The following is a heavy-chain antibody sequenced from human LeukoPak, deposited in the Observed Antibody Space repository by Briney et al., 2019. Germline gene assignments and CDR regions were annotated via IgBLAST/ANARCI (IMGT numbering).Heavy chain of an antibody. CDR3: AKVYGDYPPQTYYFDY. CDR2: IRYDGSNK. Sequence: PAGGSLRLSCAASGFTFSSYGMHWVRQAPGKGLEWVAFIRYDGSNKYYADSVKGRFTISRDNSKNTLYLQMNSLRAEDTAVYYCAKVYGDYPPQTYYFDYWGQGTLVTVSS. J-gene: IGHJ4*02. D-gene: IGHD4-17*01. V-gene: IGHV3-30*02. CDR1: GFTFSSYG.